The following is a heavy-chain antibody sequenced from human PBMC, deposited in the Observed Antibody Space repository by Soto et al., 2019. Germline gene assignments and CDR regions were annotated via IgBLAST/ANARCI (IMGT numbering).Heavy chain of an antibody. D-gene: IGHD3-3*01. V-gene: IGHV4-4*07. CDR1: GGSISSYY. CDR3: ARDRVYYDFWSGYYLYYYYYGMDV. J-gene: IGHJ6*02. Sequence: PSETLSLTCTVSGGSISSYYWSWIRQPAGKGLEWIGRIHTSGSTNYNPSLKSRVTMSVDTSKNQFSLKLSSVTAADTAVYYCARDRVYYDFWSGYYLYYYYYGMDVWGQGTTVTVSS. CDR2: IHTSGST.